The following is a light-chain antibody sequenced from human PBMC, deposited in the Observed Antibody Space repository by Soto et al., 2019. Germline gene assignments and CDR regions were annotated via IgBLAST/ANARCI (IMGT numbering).Light chain of an antibody. CDR2: DVT. CDR1: SSAIGGYKY. CDR3: SSYTSSGTYV. Sequence: QSVLTQPASVSGSPGQSITISCTGTSSAIGGYKYVSWYHQPPGKAPTLMIYDVTYRPSGVSDRFSGSQSGNTASLTVSGLQAEDAADYSCSSYTSSGTYVFGTGTKGTVL. J-gene: IGLJ1*01. V-gene: IGLV2-14*01.